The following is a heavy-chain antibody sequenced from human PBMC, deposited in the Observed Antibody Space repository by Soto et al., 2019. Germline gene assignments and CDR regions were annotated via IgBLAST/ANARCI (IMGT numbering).Heavy chain of an antibody. CDR3: AKAREGSGWTEPGFVLDY. D-gene: IGHD6-19*01. CDR1: GFTFSSYA. Sequence: GGSLRLSCAASGFTFSSYAMSWVRQAPGKGLEWVSAISGSGGSTYYADSVKGRFTISRDNSKNTLYLQMNSLRAEDTAVYYCAKAREGSGWTEPGFVLDYWGQGTLVTVSS. V-gene: IGHV3-23*01. CDR2: ISGSGGST. J-gene: IGHJ4*02.